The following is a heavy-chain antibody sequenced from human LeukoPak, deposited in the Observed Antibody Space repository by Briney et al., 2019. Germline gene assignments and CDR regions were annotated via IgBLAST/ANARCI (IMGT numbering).Heavy chain of an antibody. D-gene: IGHD2-2*01. CDR2: IIPIFGTA. Sequence: SVKVSCKASGGTFSSYAISWVRQAPGQGLEWVGGIIPIFGTANYAQKLQGRVTMTTDTSTSTAYMELRSLRSDDTAVYYCARALYHTFDYWGQGTLVTVSS. V-gene: IGHV1-69*05. J-gene: IGHJ4*02. CDR3: ARALYHTFDY. CDR1: GGTFSSYA.